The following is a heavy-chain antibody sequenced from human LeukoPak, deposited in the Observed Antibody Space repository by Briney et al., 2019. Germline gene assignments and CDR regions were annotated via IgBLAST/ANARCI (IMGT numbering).Heavy chain of an antibody. CDR1: GGSISSGRYY. CDR3: ARVAPWKGFGYSSSWPDDY. V-gene: IGHV4-61*02. CDR2: IYTSWST. J-gene: IGHJ4*02. Sequence: SQTLSLTCTVSGGSISSGRYYWRWLRQPAERGLEGFGRIYTSWSTNYNPSLKSRVTISEDKSKNQFSLKLSSVTAEDTAVYYCARVAPWKGFGYSSSWPDDYWGQGTLVTVSS. D-gene: IGHD6-13*01.